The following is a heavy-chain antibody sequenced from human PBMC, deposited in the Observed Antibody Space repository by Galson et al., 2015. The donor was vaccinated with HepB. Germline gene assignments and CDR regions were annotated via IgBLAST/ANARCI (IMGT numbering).Heavy chain of an antibody. CDR2: ISAYNGNI. V-gene: IGHV1-18*01. D-gene: IGHD2-21*02. CDR1: GYTFTSYG. CDR3: ARDVGDDVLSPLDY. J-gene: IGHJ4*02. Sequence: SVKVSCKASGYTFTSYGISWVRQAPGQGLEWMGWISAYNGNINYAQKLQGRVTMTTDTSTSTAYMELRSLRSDDTAVYYCARDVGDDVLSPLDYWGQGTLVTVSS.